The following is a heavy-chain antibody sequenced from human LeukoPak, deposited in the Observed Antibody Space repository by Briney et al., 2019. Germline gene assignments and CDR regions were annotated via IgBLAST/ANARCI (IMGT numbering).Heavy chain of an antibody. V-gene: IGHV4-39*01. CDR1: GGSISSSSYY. D-gene: IGHD2-2*01. Sequence: SETLSLTCTVSGGSISSSSYYWGWIRQPPGKGLEWIGSIYYSGSTYYNPSLKSRVTISVDTSKNQFSLKLSSVTAADTAVYYCARHRKDIVVVPAARPLGYYYYYMDVWGKGTTVTVSS. J-gene: IGHJ6*03. CDR3: ARHRKDIVVVPAARPLGYYYYYMDV. CDR2: IYYSGST.